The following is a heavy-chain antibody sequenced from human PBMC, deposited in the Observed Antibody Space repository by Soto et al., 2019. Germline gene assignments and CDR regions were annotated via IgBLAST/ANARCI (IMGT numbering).Heavy chain of an antibody. CDR3: ARSKAYSSSSPFDI. D-gene: IGHD6-6*01. J-gene: IGHJ3*02. CDR1: GGSISSGGYY. V-gene: IGHV4-31*03. Sequence: KPSETLSLTCTVSGGSISSGGYYWSWIRQHPGKGLEWIGYIYYSGSTYYNPSLKSRVTISVDTSKNQFSLKLSSVTAADAAVYYCARSKAYSSSSPFDIWGQGKMVTVSS. CDR2: IYYSGST.